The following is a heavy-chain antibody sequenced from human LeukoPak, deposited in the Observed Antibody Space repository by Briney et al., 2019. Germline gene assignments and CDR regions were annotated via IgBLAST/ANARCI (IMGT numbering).Heavy chain of an antibody. CDR1: GGTFSSYA. CDR3: ARVKRANCSSTSCYGWFDS. CDR2: IIPIFGIA. Sequence: ASVKVSCKASGGTFSSYAISWVRQAPGQGLEWMGRIIPIFGIANYAQKFQGRVTITADKSTSTAYMELSSLRSEDTAVYYCARVKRANCSSTSCYGWFDSWGQGTLVTVSS. V-gene: IGHV1-69*04. D-gene: IGHD2-2*01. J-gene: IGHJ5*01.